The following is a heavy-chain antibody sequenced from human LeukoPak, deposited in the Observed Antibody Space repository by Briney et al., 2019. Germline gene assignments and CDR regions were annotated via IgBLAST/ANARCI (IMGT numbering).Heavy chain of an antibody. V-gene: IGHV3-23*01. CDR1: GFTFSSYA. D-gene: IGHD3-22*01. CDR3: AKSLSVTMIVPNWFDP. Sequence: GGSLRLSCAASGFTFSSYAMSWVRQAPGKGLEWVSAISGSGGSTYYADSVKGRFTISRDNSKNTLYLQMNSLRAEDTAVYYCAKSLSVTMIVPNWFDPWGQGTLVLVSS. J-gene: IGHJ5*02. CDR2: ISGSGGST.